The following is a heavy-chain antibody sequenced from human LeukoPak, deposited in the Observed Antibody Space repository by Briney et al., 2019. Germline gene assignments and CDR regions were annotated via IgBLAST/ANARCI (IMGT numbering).Heavy chain of an antibody. CDR1: GYSFTSYW. J-gene: IGHJ5*02. CDR3: ARRERYYDSSGYYYDWFDP. Sequence: GESLKIPCKGSGYSFTSYWIGWVRQMPGKGLEWMGIIYPGDSDTRYSPSFQGQVTISADKSISTAYLQWSSLKASDTAMYYCARRERYYDSSGYYYDWFDPWGQGTLVTVSS. CDR2: IYPGDSDT. V-gene: IGHV5-51*01. D-gene: IGHD3-22*01.